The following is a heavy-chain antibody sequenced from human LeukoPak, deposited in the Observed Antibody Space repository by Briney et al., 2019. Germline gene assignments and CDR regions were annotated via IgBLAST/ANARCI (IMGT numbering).Heavy chain of an antibody. Sequence: ASVKVSCKASGDTFSSYAISWVRQAPGQGLEWMGWISADNGNTNYAQKLQGRVTMTTDTSTSTAYMEQRSLRSDGTAVYYCARRGGYGDYEDLDYWGQGTLVTVSS. CDR2: ISADNGNT. V-gene: IGHV1-18*01. CDR1: GDTFSSYA. CDR3: ARRGGYGDYEDLDY. D-gene: IGHD4-17*01. J-gene: IGHJ4*02.